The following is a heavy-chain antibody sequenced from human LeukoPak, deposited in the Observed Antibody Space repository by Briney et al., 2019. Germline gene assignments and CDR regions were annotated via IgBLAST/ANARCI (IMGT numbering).Heavy chain of an antibody. CDR1: GGSISSSSYY. Sequence: SETLSLTCTVSGGSISSSSYYWGWIRQPPGKGLEWIGSIYYSGSTYYNPSLKSRVTISVDTSKNQFSLKLSSVTAADTAVYYCARGPRQGYCSSTSCPRGWFDPWGQGTLVTVSS. CDR3: ARGPRQGYCSSTSCPRGWFDP. D-gene: IGHD2-2*01. CDR2: IYYSGST. J-gene: IGHJ5*02. V-gene: IGHV4-39*01.